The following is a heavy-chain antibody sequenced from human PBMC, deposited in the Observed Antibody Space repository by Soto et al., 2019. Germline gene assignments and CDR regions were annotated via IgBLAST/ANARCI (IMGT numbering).Heavy chain of an antibody. D-gene: IGHD5-18*01. J-gene: IGHJ6*02. Sequence: EVQLVESGGGLVQPGGSLRLSCASAGFTFNNYWMHWVRQAPGRGLVWVSRINGDGSSTFYADSVKGRFTISSDNAKNTVYLQMNSLRVEDTAVYYCARGIQYRYGMDVWGQGTTVTVSS. CDR1: GFTFNNYW. CDR3: ARGIQYRYGMDV. CDR2: INGDGSST. V-gene: IGHV3-74*01.